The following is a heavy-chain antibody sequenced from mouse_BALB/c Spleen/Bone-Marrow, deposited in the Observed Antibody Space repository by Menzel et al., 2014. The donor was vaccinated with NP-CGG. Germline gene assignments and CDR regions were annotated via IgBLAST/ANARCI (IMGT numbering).Heavy chain of an antibody. CDR3: ARDNYYGYHWYFDV. V-gene: IGHV7-3*02. Sequence: EVKLMESGGGLVQPGGSLILSCAPSGFTFTDYYMSWVRQPPGKALEWLGFIRNKANGYTTEYSASVKGRFTISRDNSQSILYLQMNTLRAEDSATYYCARDNYYGYHWYFDVWGAGTTVTISS. J-gene: IGHJ1*01. CDR2: IRNKANGYTT. CDR1: GFTFTDYY. D-gene: IGHD1-2*01.